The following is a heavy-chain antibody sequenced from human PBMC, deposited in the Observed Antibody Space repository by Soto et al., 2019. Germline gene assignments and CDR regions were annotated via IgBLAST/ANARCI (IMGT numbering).Heavy chain of an antibody. Sequence: SETLSLTCTVSGGSISNHYWSWIRQPPGKGLEWIGYIYYNGNTNYNPPLKSRVTMSVDTSKNQISLKLSSVTAADTAVYYCAKVVGLSNPRDESPEHWGQGTLVTVSS. V-gene: IGHV4-59*11. D-gene: IGHD2-2*03. CDR1: GGSISNHY. CDR3: AKVVGLSNPRDESPEH. J-gene: IGHJ1*01. CDR2: IYYNGNT.